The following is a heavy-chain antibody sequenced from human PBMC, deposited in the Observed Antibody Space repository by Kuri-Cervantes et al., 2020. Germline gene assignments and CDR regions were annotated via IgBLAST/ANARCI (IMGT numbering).Heavy chain of an antibody. CDR1: GFTVSSNY. D-gene: IGHD3-10*01. J-gene: IGHJ4*02. CDR2: ISASTTYI. CDR3: ARALTSRYLVDL. V-gene: IGHV3-21*01. Sequence: GGSLRLSCAASGFTVSSNYMSWVRQAPGKGLEWVSLISASTTYIYYADSVRGRFTISRDNAKKSLFLEMSSLRVEDTGVYYCARALTSRYLVDLWGQGTLVTVSS.